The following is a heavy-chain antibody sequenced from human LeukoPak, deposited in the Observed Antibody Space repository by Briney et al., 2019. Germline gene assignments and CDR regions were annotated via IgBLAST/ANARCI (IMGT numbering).Heavy chain of an antibody. CDR2: INSDGSST. J-gene: IGHJ4*02. CDR3: TTGGYYFDY. V-gene: IGHV3-74*01. Sequence: GGSLRLSCAASGFTFSSYWMHWVRQAPGKGLVWVSRINSDGSSTSYADSVKGRFAISRDNAKNTLYLQMNSLKTEDTAVYYCTTGGYYFDYWGQGTLVTVSS. CDR1: GFTFSSYW.